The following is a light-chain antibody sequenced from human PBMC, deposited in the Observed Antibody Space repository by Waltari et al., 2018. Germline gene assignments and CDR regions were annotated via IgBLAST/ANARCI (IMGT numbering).Light chain of an antibody. J-gene: IGKJ3*01. CDR3: QKYDSVPLT. CDR2: AAS. Sequence: DIQMTQSPSSLSASVNDRVTITCRASQGIRNYLAWYQQKPGKVPKLLIYAASALQSGVPSRFSGSGSGTDFTLTISSLQPEDVATYYCQKYDSVPLTFGPGTKMDIK. CDR1: QGIRNY. V-gene: IGKV1-27*01.